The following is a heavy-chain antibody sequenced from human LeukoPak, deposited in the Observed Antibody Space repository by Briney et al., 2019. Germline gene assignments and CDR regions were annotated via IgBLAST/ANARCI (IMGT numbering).Heavy chain of an antibody. Sequence: PSETLSLTCTVSGGSISSSSYYWGWIRQPPGKGLEWIGSIHYSGSTNYNPSLKSRVTISVDTSKNQFSLKLSSVTAADTAVYYCAKGYCSGGSCYSYYYYNYMDVWGKGTTVTVSS. J-gene: IGHJ6*03. CDR3: AKGYCSGGSCYSYYYYNYMDV. CDR2: IHYSGST. D-gene: IGHD2-15*01. V-gene: IGHV4-39*07. CDR1: GGSISSSSYY.